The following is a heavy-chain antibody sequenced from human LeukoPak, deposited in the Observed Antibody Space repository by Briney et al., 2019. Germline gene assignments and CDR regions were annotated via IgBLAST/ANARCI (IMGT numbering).Heavy chain of an antibody. D-gene: IGHD5-18*01. CDR1: GGSISSYY. J-gene: IGHJ4*02. CDR2: IYYSGST. V-gene: IGHV4-59*01. Sequence: SETLSLTCTVSGGSISSYYWSWIRQPPGKGLEWIGYIYYSGSTNYNPSLKSRVTILVDTSKNQFSLKLSSVTAADTAVYYCARTSGYSYGYGFDYWGQGTLVTVSS. CDR3: ARTSGYSYGYGFDY.